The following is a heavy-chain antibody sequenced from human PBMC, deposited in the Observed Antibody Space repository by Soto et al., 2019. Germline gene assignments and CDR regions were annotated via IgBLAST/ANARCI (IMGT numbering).Heavy chain of an antibody. CDR2: VISKTDGGAT. CDR3: AAGTGRTDFDY. V-gene: IGHV3-15*01. J-gene: IGHJ4*02. Sequence: EVQLVESGGGLVKPGGSLRLSCAASGFAFNNAWMNWVRQAPGKGLEWVGRVISKTDGGATAYTAPVKDRFFMSRDDSTNTRYLQMNSLKTEDTAVYYCAAGTGRTDFDYWGQGTLVTVSS. CDR1: GFAFNNAW. D-gene: IGHD2-2*01.